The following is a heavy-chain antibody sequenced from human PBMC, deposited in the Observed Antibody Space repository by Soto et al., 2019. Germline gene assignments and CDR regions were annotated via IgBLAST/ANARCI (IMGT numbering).Heavy chain of an antibody. Sequence: SETLSLTCAVYGGSFSGYYWSWIRQPPGKGLEWIGEINHSGSTNYNPSLKSRVTISVDTSKNQFSLKLSSVTAADTAVYYCARGYPGIAAAGPYNWFDPWGQGTLVTVSS. J-gene: IGHJ5*02. D-gene: IGHD6-13*01. V-gene: IGHV4-34*01. CDR1: GGSFSGYY. CDR3: ARGYPGIAAAGPYNWFDP. CDR2: INHSGST.